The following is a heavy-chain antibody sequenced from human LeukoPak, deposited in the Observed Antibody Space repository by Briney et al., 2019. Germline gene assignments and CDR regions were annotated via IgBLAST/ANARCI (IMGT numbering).Heavy chain of an antibody. CDR3: ARGGGDVDTAIPPYFDY. Sequence: GGSLRLSCAASGFTFDDYGMSWVRQAPGKGLEWVSCINWNGGSTGYAGSVEGRFTISRDNAKNSLYLQMNSLRAEDTALYYCARGGGDVDTAIPPYFDYWGQGTLVTVSS. CDR2: INWNGGST. V-gene: IGHV3-20*04. J-gene: IGHJ4*02. CDR1: GFTFDDYG. D-gene: IGHD5-18*01.